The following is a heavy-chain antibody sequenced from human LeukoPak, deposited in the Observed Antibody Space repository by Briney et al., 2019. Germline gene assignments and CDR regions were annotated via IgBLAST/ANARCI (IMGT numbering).Heavy chain of an antibody. J-gene: IGHJ6*02. D-gene: IGHD2-2*01. CDR3: AKKESRYCSSTSCLIGMDV. CDR2: ISGSGGST. Sequence: GGSLRLSCAASGFTFSSYAMSWVRQAPGKGLEWVSAISGSGGSTYYADSVKGRFTISRDNSKNTLYLQMNSLRAEDTAVYYCAKKESRYCSSTSCLIGMDVWGQGTTVTVS. CDR1: GFTFSSYA. V-gene: IGHV3-23*01.